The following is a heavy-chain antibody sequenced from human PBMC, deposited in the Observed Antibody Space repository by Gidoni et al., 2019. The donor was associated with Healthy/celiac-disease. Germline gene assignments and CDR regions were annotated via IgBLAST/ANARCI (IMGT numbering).Heavy chain of an antibody. V-gene: IGHV3-13*04. CDR3: ARGNRGSCYSDVCAFDI. D-gene: IGHD2-15*01. J-gene: IGHJ3*02. Sequence: EVQLVESGGGLVQPGGSLRLSCAASGFTFRSYDMHWVRQATGKGLEWVSAIGTAGDTYYPGSVKGRFTISRENAKNSLYLQMNSLRAGDTAVYYCARGNRGSCYSDVCAFDIWGQGTMVTVSS. CDR1: GFTFRSYD. CDR2: IGTAGDT.